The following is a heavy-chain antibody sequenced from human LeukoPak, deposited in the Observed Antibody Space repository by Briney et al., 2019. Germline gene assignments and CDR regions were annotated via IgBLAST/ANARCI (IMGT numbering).Heavy chain of an antibody. CDR3: ARQGYYGSGSYYFDY. J-gene: IGHJ4*02. CDR1: GGSIPREGYS. D-gene: IGHD3-10*01. Sequence: SETWSLTCIASGGSIPREGYSWAWIRHPPGKGREWIGGIYHSGSTNYNPSLKSRVTISVDTSKNQFSLKLSSVTAADTAVYYCARQGYYGSGSYYFDYWGQGTLVTVSS. CDR2: IYHSGST. V-gene: IGHV4-39*01.